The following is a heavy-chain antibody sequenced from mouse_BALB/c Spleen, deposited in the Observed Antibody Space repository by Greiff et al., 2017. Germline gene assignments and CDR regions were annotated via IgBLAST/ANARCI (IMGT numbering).Heavy chain of an antibody. CDR1: GYTFTSYW. J-gene: IGHJ1*01. CDR3: TRSEPTVVAPDWYFDV. V-gene: IGHV1S22*01. D-gene: IGHD1-1*01. Sequence: LKQPGSELVRPGASVKLSCKASGYTFTSYWMHWVKQRPGQGLEWIGNIYPGSGSTNYDEKFKSKATLTVDTSSSTAYMQLSSLTSEDSAVYYCTRSEPTVVAPDWYFDVWGAGTTVTVSS. CDR2: IYPGSGST.